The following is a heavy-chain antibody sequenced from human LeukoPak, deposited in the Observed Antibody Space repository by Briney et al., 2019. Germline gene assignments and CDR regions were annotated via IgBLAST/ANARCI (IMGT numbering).Heavy chain of an antibody. J-gene: IGHJ4*02. CDR1: GGSISSYY. Sequence: SETLSLTCTVSGGSISSYYGICMRQPAGEGLVCIGRIYSRGRTNYNHALKSRFTMSVDTSKNQFSLKLSSVTAAETAVYYCAAGVVAHFDYWGQGTLVTASS. CDR3: AAGVVAHFDY. D-gene: IGHD2-15*01. V-gene: IGHV4-4*07. CDR2: IYSRGRT.